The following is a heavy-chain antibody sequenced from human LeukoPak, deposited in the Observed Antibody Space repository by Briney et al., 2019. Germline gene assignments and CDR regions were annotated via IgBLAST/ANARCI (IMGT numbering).Heavy chain of an antibody. Sequence: ASVKVSCKASGYTFTGYYMHWVRQAPGQGLEWMGWINPNSGGTNYAQKFQGRVTMTRDTSISTVYMELSSLRSDDTAMYYCARVFGSGSFYAYWGQGTLVTVSS. J-gene: IGHJ4*02. CDR2: INPNSGGT. CDR3: ARVFGSGSFYAY. V-gene: IGHV1-2*02. D-gene: IGHD3-10*01. CDR1: GYTFTGYY.